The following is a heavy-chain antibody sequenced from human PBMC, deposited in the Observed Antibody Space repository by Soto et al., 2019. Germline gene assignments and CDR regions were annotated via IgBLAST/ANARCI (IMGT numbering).Heavy chain of an antibody. Sequence: SETLSLTCTVSGGSISSSSYYWGWILHPPGKGLEWIGSIYYSGSTYYNPSLKSRVTISVDTSKNQFSLKLSSVTAADTAVYYCARRPSYYMDVWGKGTTVTVSS. J-gene: IGHJ6*03. V-gene: IGHV4-39*01. CDR3: ARRPSYYMDV. CDR1: GGSISSSSYY. CDR2: IYYSGST.